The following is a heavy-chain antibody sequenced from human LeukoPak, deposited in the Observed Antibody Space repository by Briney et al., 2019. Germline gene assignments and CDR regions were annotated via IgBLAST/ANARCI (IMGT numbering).Heavy chain of an antibody. Sequence: GGSLRLSCAASGFTFSTYNMNWVRQPPGKGLEWVSSISSNSYYTHYADSVKGRFTISRDNAKNSLYLQMNSLRAEDTAVYYCARAFYYDIIGGEGMDVWGQGTTVTVS. J-gene: IGHJ6*02. CDR3: ARAFYYDIIGGEGMDV. V-gene: IGHV3-21*01. CDR2: ISSNSYYT. CDR1: GFTFSTYN. D-gene: IGHD3-22*01.